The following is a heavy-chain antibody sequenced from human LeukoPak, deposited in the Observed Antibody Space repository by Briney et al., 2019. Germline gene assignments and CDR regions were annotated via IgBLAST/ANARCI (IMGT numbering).Heavy chain of an antibody. CDR3: ARSLNPRELTIDY. Sequence: SETLSLTCTVSDDSITMYYWSWIRQPPGKGLEWIGFIYYSGSTNYNPSLKSRVTISVDTSKNQVSLKLSSVTAADTAVYYCARSLNPRELTIDYWGQGTLVTVSS. D-gene: IGHD1-26*01. CDR2: IYYSGST. CDR1: DDSITMYY. J-gene: IGHJ4*02. V-gene: IGHV4-59*01.